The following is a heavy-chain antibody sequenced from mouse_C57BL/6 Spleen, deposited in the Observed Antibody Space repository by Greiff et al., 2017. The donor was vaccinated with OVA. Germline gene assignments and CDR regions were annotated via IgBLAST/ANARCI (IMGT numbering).Heavy chain of an antibody. CDR3: TRLYDYDDGFAY. CDR1: GFTFSSYA. V-gene: IGHV5-9-1*02. Sequence: EVQLLESGEGLVKPGASLKLSCAASGFTFSSYAMSWVRQTPEQRLEWVAYISTGGDYIYYAHTVKGRFTISRDNSRNTLYLQRSSLKSEDTAIYYCTRLYDYDDGFAYWGQGTLVTVSA. J-gene: IGHJ3*01. CDR2: ISTGGDYI. D-gene: IGHD2-4*01.